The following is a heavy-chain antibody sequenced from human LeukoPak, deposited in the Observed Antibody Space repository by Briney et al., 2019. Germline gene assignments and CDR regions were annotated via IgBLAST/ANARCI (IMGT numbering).Heavy chain of an antibody. D-gene: IGHD4-17*01. CDR1: GFTFSSYA. CDR2: IPYDGSNK. J-gene: IGHJ4*02. CDR3: ARGSPPVTSDY. V-gene: IGHV3-30-3*01. Sequence: GGSLRLSCAASGFTFSSYAMHWVRQAPGKGLEWVAVIPYDGSNKYYADSVKGRFTISRDNSKNTLYLQMNSLRAEDTAVYYCARGSPPVTSDYWGQGTLVTVSS.